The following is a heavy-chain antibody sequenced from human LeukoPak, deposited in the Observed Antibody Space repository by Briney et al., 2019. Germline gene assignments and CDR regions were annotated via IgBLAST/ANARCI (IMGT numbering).Heavy chain of an antibody. D-gene: IGHD3-10*01. J-gene: IGHJ5*02. CDR3: VRVSDWFDP. CDR1: GGSISSSSYY. CDR2: IYYSGST. Sequence: PSETLSLTCTVSGGSISSSSYYWGWIRQPPGKGLEWIGSIYYSGSTYYNPSLKSRVTISVDTSKNQFSLKLSSVTAADTAVYYCVRVSDWFDPWGQGTLVTVSS. V-gene: IGHV4-39*07.